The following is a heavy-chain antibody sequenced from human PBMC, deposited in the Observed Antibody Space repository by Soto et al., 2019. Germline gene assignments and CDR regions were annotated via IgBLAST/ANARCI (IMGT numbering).Heavy chain of an antibody. V-gene: IGHV3-7*03. CDR1: GFTFSNYY. J-gene: IGHJ4*02. Sequence: GGSLRLSCSASGFTFSNYYMTWVRQAPGKGLEWVASIKYDGNEQNYVDSVKGRFTISRDNAKNSLYLQMNSLRAEDTALYYCPRENWSQADWCQGPLLTASS. CDR3: PRENWSQAD. D-gene: IGHD1-1*01. CDR2: IKYDGNEQ.